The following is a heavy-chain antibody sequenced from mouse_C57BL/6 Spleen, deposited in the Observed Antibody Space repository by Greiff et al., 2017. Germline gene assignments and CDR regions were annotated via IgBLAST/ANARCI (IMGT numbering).Heavy chain of an antibody. CDR1: GYSITSGYY. J-gene: IGHJ2*01. Sequence: EVHLVESGPGLVKPSQSLSLTCSVTGYSITSGYYWNWIRQFPGNKLEWMGYISYDGSNNYNPSLKNRISITRDPSKNQFFLKLNSVTTEDTATYYCASSHYDYGYWGQGTTLTVSS. CDR2: ISYDGSN. CDR3: ASSHYDYGY. D-gene: IGHD2-4*01. V-gene: IGHV3-6*01.